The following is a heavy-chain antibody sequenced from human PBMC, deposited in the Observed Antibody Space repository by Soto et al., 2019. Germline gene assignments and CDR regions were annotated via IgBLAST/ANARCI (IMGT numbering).Heavy chain of an antibody. CDR1: GYTFSTYG. CDR3: ARDILGYCSGGSCYSVDY. J-gene: IGHJ4*02. Sequence: ATVKVSYKTSGYTFSTYGISWVRRAPGQGLEWMGWIDGYNGNTKSVQKFQGRVTMTTDTSTSTAYMELRSLKSDDTAVYYCARDILGYCSGGSCYSVDYWGQGTLVTVS. D-gene: IGHD2-15*01. V-gene: IGHV1-18*01. CDR2: IDGYNGNT.